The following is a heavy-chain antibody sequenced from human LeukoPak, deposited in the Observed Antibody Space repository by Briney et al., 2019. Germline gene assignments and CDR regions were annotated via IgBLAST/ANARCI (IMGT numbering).Heavy chain of an antibody. Sequence: PGGSLRLSCAASGFTFSSYAMSWVRQAPGKGLEWVSAISGSGGSAYYADSVKGRFTISRDNSKNTVYLQMNSLRADDTAVYYCAKDPYDSSGHDQGAYWGQGTLVTVSS. CDR3: AKDPYDSSGHDQGAY. V-gene: IGHV3-23*01. CDR1: GFTFSSYA. D-gene: IGHD3-22*01. J-gene: IGHJ4*02. CDR2: ISGSGGSA.